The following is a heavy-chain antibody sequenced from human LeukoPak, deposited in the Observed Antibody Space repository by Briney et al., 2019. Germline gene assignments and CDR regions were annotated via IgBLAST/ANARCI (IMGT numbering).Heavy chain of an antibody. J-gene: IGHJ4*02. D-gene: IGHD2-2*01. CDR3: ARDDCTTTTCYGA. CDR1: GFTFSSYG. CDR2: ISYDGSNK. V-gene: IGHV3-30*03. Sequence: GGSLRLSCAASGFTFSSYGMHWVRQAPGKGLEWVALISYDGSNKYYADSLKGRFTISRDNSKNTLYLQMNSLITEDTAVYHCARDDCTTTTCYGAWGQGTQVTVSS.